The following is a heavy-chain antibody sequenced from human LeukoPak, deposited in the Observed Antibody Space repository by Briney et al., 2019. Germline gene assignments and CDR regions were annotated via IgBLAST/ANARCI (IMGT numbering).Heavy chain of an antibody. CDR1: GHSISSGYY. V-gene: IGHV4-38-2*02. J-gene: IGHJ4*02. CDR2: IYHSGST. Sequence: SETLSLTCTVSGHSISSGYYWGWIRQPPGKGLEWIGSIYHSGSTYYNPSLKSRVTISVDTSKNQFSLKLSSVTAADTAVYYCARPLGLGVDYWGQGTLVTVSS. D-gene: IGHD1-26*01. CDR3: ARPLGLGVDY.